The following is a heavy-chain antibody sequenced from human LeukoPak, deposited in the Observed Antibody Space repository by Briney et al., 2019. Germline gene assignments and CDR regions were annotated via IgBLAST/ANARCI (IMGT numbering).Heavy chain of an antibody. CDR3: AKGLKSCIHTNCYENTYYMDV. J-gene: IGHJ6*03. CDR1: GFTLSTSG. V-gene: IGHV3-33*06. D-gene: IGHD2-2*01. Sequence: PGRSLRLSCVASGFTLSTSGMHWVRQAPGKGLEWVALMWADGMDKGYKDSVKGRFTVSRDNSKNTLFLQMTSLRAEDTAVYYCAKGLKSCIHTNCYENTYYMDVWGKGTSVTVSS. CDR2: MWADGMDK.